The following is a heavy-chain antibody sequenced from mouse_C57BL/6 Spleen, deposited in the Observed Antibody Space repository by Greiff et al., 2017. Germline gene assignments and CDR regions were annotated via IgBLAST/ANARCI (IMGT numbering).Heavy chain of an antibody. CDR3: ARSRDVNYFDY. Sequence: QVQLQQSGPELVKPGASVKISCKASGYAFSSSWMNWVKQRPGKGLEWIGRIYPGDGDTNYNGKFKGKATLTADKSSSTAYMQLSSLTSEDSAVYFCARSRDVNYFDYWGQGTTLTVSS. V-gene: IGHV1-82*01. D-gene: IGHD3-3*01. J-gene: IGHJ2*01. CDR1: GYAFSSSW. CDR2: IYPGDGDT.